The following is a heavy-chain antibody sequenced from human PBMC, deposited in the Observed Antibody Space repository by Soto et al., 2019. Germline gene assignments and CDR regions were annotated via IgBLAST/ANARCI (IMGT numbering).Heavy chain of an antibody. Sequence: PSETLSLTCAVSGGSISSGGYSWSWIRQPPGKGLEWIGYIYHSGSTYYNPSPKSRVTISVDRSKNQFSLKLSSVTAADTAVYYCARVDGKQIDYWGQGTLVTVSS. D-gene: IGHD2-15*01. CDR2: IYHSGST. J-gene: IGHJ4*02. V-gene: IGHV4-30-2*01. CDR3: ARVDGKQIDY. CDR1: GGSISSGGYS.